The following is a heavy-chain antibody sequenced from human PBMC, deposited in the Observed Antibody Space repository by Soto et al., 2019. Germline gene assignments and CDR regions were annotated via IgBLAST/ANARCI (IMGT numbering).Heavy chain of an antibody. J-gene: IGHJ4*02. CDR1: GYTFTSYD. D-gene: IGHD6-13*01. Sequence: ASVKVSCKASGYTFTSYDINWVRQATGQGLEWMGWMNPNSGNTGYAQKFQGRVTMTRNTSISTAYMELSSLRSEDTAVYYCYSLGRRSSWFDYWGQGTLVTVSS. V-gene: IGHV1-8*01. CDR2: MNPNSGNT. CDR3: YSLGRRSSWFDY.